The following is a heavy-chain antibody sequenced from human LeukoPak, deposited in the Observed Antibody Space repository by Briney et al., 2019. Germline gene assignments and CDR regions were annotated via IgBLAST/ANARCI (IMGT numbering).Heavy chain of an antibody. CDR2: IKQDGSEK. Sequence: GGSLRLSCAASGFTFSSYWMSWVRQAPGKGLEWVANIKQDGSEKYYVDSVKGGFTISRDNAKNSLYLQMNSLRAEDTAVYYCARDYYDSSGYYYLDYWGQGTLVTVSS. CDR3: ARDYYDSSGYYYLDY. D-gene: IGHD3-22*01. V-gene: IGHV3-7*01. J-gene: IGHJ4*02. CDR1: GFTFSSYW.